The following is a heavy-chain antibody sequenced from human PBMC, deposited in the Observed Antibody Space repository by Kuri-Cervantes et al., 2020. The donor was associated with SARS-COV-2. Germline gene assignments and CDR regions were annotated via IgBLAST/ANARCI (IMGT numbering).Heavy chain of an antibody. Sequence: GGSLRLSCAASGFTFSSYEMNWVRQAPGKGLEWVSYISSSGSTIYYADSVKGRFTISRDNAKNSLYLQMNSLRAEDTAVYYCARVGFVDHPDHYYGMDVWGQGTTVTVSS. D-gene: IGHD3-3*01. CDR1: GFTFSSYE. CDR2: ISSSGSTI. CDR3: ARVGFVDHPDHYYGMDV. V-gene: IGHV3-48*03. J-gene: IGHJ6*02.